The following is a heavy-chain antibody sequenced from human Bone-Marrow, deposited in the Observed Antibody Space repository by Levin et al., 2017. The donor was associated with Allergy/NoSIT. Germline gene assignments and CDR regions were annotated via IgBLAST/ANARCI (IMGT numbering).Heavy chain of an antibody. CDR1: GYSFSNHW. CDR2: IYPDDSDD. D-gene: IGHD7-27*01. Sequence: GESLKISCPGSGYSFSNHWIAWVRQMPGNGLEWMGIIYPDDSDDRYSPSFQGQVTISVDKSINTAYLHWSSLKASDTAVYYCASLHVASTGEEGAFDYWGQGTQVTVSS. J-gene: IGHJ4*02. CDR3: ASLHVASTGEEGAFDY. V-gene: IGHV5-51*01.